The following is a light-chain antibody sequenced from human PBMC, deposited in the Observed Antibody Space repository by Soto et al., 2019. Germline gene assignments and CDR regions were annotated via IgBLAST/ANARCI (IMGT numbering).Light chain of an antibody. Sequence: EIVLTQSPGTLSLSPGERATLSCRASQSVSSSYLAWYQQKPGQAPRLLIYGASSRATGIPDRFSGSGSGTDFTLTISRLATEDFAVYYCQQYGSSPPLTFGQGTKLEIK. V-gene: IGKV3-20*01. CDR2: GAS. J-gene: IGKJ2*01. CDR3: QQYGSSPPLT. CDR1: QSVSSSY.